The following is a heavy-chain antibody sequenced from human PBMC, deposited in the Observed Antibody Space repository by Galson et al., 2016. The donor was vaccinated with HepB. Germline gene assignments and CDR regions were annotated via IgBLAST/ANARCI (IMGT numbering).Heavy chain of an antibody. Sequence: SCKASGYTFSTYAITWVRQAPGQGLEWTGWISGYYGKTKYAEKVQDRVIMTTDTSTSTAYMELRSLTSDDTAVYYCAGAPVATIHSWFDPWGQGTLVTVSS. CDR1: GYTFSTYA. J-gene: IGHJ5*02. CDR2: ISGYYGKT. V-gene: IGHV1-18*04. D-gene: IGHD5-24*01. CDR3: AGAPVATIHSWFDP.